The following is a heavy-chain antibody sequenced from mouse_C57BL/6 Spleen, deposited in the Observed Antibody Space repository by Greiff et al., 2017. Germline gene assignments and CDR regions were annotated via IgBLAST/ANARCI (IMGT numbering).Heavy chain of an antibody. CDR3: GRGGYDGYWGDY. CDR2: INPNSGST. V-gene: IGHV1-64*01. J-gene: IGHJ2*01. Sequence: VQLQQPGAELVKPGASVKLSCKASGYTFTSYWMHWVKQRPGQGLEWIGKINPNSGSTNYNEKFKSKATVTVDKSSSTAYMQLSSLTSEDSAVYYCGRGGYDGYWGDYWGQGTTLTVSS. CDR1: GYTFTSYW. D-gene: IGHD2-3*01.